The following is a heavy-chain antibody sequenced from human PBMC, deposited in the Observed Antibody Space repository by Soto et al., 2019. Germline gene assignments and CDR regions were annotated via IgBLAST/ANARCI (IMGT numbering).Heavy chain of an antibody. V-gene: IGHV2-5*01. Sequence: QITLKESGPTLVKPTQTLTLTCTFSGFSLSTSGVGVGWIRQPPGKALEWLALIYWNDDKRYSPSLKSRLTITKDTSKNQVVLTMTNMDPVDXXXXXXXXXXXMTGVRGYFDY. CDR2: IYWNDDK. D-gene: IGHD3-10*01. J-gene: IGHJ4*01. CDR3: XXXXXMTGVRGYFDY. CDR1: GFSLSTSGVG.